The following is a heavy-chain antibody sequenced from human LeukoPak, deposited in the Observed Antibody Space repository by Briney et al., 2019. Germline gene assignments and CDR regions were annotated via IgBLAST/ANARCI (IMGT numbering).Heavy chain of an antibody. CDR3: ARGPGFDP. CDR1: GGSFSGYY. J-gene: IGHJ5*02. Sequence: PSETLSLTCAVYGGSFSGYYWSWIRQPPGKGLEWIGYIYYSGSTNYNPSLKSRVTISVDTSKNQFSLKLSSVTAADTAVYYCARGPGFDPWGQGTLVTVSS. CDR2: IYYSGST. V-gene: IGHV4-59*01.